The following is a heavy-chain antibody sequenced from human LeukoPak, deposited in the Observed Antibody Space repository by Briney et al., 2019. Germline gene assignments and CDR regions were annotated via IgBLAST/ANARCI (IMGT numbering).Heavy chain of an antibody. D-gene: IGHD3-22*01. V-gene: IGHV5-51*01. J-gene: IGHJ6*02. CDR2: IYPGDSDT. CDR3: ASMVGLDLTYYYDSSGYKPGHYYYYGMDV. Sequence: HGESLKISCKGSGYNFTNYWIGWVRQMPGKGLEWMGIIYPGDSDTRYSPSFQGQVTISADKSISTAYVQWSSLKASDTAMYYCASMVGLDLTYYYDSSGYKPGHYYYYGMDVWGQGTTVTVSS. CDR1: GYNFTNYW.